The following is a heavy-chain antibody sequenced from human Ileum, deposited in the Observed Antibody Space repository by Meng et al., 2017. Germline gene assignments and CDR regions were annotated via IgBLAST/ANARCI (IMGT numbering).Heavy chain of an antibody. J-gene: IGHJ4*02. CDR1: GGSFRCYY. CDR2: INHSGST. CDR3: SRTSYYDNSGYYPG. Sequence: QVLLLQRVPRLLKPSATLSLSCAVYGGSFRCYYWSWIRQPPGKGLEWIGEINHSGSTNYNPSLKSRVTISVDTSKNQFSLKLSSVTAADTAVYYCSRTSYYDNSGYYPGWGQGGLVTVSS. D-gene: IGHD3-22*01. V-gene: IGHV4-34*01.